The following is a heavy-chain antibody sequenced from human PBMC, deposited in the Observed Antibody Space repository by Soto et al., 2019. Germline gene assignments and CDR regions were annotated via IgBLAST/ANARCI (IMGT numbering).Heavy chain of an antibody. CDR1: GGSISSFY. Sequence: QVHLQESGPGLVKPSETLSLTCTVSGGSISSFYWSWVRQPPGKGLEWIGFIYHSGVTDDSPSLQSRVTISVDTSKNQFSLRLSSVTAADTAIYYCARHSPDFYGSGTYSLTDALDIWGQGTMVTVSS. CDR2: IYHSGVT. J-gene: IGHJ3*02. V-gene: IGHV4-59*08. CDR3: ARHSPDFYGSGTYSLTDALDI. D-gene: IGHD3-10*01.